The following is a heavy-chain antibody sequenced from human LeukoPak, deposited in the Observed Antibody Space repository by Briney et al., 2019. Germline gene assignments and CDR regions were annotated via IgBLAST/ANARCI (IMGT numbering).Heavy chain of an antibody. CDR1: GGSISSYY. J-gene: IGHJ3*02. CDR2: IYYSGST. D-gene: IGHD3-9*01. Sequence: PSETLSLTCTVSGGSISSYYWSWIRQPPGKGLEWIGYIYYSGSTNYNPSLKSRVTISVDTSKNQFSLKLSSVTAADMAVYYCARHPRVLRYFDWSTDAFDIWGQGTMVTVSS. CDR3: ARHPRVLRYFDWSTDAFDI. V-gene: IGHV4-59*08.